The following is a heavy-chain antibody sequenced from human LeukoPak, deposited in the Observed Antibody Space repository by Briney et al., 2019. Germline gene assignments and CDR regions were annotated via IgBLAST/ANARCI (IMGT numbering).Heavy chain of an antibody. CDR3: ARAKSIAAVYYYYGMDV. CDR2: INHSGST. CDR1: GGSFSGYY. V-gene: IGHV4-34*01. Sequence: SETLSLTCAVYGGSFSGYYWSRIRQPPGKGLEWIGEINHSGSTNYNPSLKSRVTISVDTSKDQFSLKLSSVTAADTAVYYCARAKSIAAVYYYYGMDVWGQGTTVTVSS. D-gene: IGHD6-13*01. J-gene: IGHJ6*02.